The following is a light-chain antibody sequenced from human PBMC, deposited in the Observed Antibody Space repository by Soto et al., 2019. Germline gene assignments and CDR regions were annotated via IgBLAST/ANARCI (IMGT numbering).Light chain of an antibody. V-gene: IGKV3-15*01. CDR2: GAS. CDR3: HQYKTGFRT. J-gene: IGKJ4*01. CDR1: LNVATN. Sequence: TVMTQSTATLSMSPGDRAALSCRASLNVATNMAWYQQKPGQAPRLLIYGASIRATGVPARFTGSGSGTEFALTINNLHSEDFAVYYCHQYKTGFRTFGRGTRV.